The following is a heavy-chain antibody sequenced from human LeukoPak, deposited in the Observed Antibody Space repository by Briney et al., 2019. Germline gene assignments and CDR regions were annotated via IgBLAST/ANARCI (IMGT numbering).Heavy chain of an antibody. CDR2: ISAYNGNT. Sequence: ASVKVSCKASGYTFTSYGISWVRQAPGQGLEWMGWISAYNGNTNYAQKLQGRVTMTTDTSTSTAYMELSSLRSEDTAVYYCARDLARLLAFDIWGQGTMVTVSS. CDR1: GYTFTSYG. D-gene: IGHD6-25*01. J-gene: IGHJ3*02. V-gene: IGHV1-18*01. CDR3: ARDLARLLAFDI.